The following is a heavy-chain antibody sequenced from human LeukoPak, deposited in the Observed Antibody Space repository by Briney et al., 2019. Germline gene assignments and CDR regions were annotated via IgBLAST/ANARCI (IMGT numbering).Heavy chain of an antibody. D-gene: IGHD1-26*01. J-gene: IGHJ4*02. CDR1: GFTFSSYA. CDR2: ISGSGGST. CDR3: AKTLVGATAYFDS. V-gene: IGHV3-23*01. Sequence: GGSLRLSCAASGFTFSSYAMSWVRQAPGRGLEWVSSISGSGGSTYYADSAKGRFIISRDNSKNTVNLQMNSLRAEDTALYYCAKTLVGATAYFDSWGQGTLVTVSS.